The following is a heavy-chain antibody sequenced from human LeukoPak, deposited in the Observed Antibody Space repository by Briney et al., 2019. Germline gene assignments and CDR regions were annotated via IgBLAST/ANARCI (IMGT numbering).Heavy chain of an antibody. D-gene: IGHD3-9*01. CDR3: AKRYSYYDILTGSSLDY. CDR2: INPSGGST. CDR1: GYTFTSYY. V-gene: IGHV1-46*01. Sequence: ASVKVSCKASGYTFTSYYMHWVRQAPGQGLEWMGIINPSGGSTSHAQKFQGRVTMTRDTFTSTVYMELNSLRAEDTAVYYCAKRYSYYDILTGSSLDYWGQGTLVTVSS. J-gene: IGHJ4*02.